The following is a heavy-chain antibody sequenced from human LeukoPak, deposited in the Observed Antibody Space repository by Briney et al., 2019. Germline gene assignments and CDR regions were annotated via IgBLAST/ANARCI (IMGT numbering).Heavy chain of an antibody. J-gene: IGHJ4*02. CDR3: ARGSESYSMGDY. D-gene: IGHD2-15*01. V-gene: IGHV1-46*04. Sequence: ASVEVSCKASGYTFTSYDINWVRQATGQGLEWMGIINPNGGSATYAQKLRGRVTMTRDMSTTTFYMELSSLRSEDTAVYYCARGSESYSMGDYWGQGTLVTVST. CDR2: INPNGGSA. CDR1: GYTFTSYD.